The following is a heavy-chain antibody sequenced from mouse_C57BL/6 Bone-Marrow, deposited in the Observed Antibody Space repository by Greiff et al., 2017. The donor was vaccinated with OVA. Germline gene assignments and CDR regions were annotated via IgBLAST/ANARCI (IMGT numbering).Heavy chain of an antibody. V-gene: IGHV14-2*01. CDR2: IDPEDGDT. CDR1: GFNIKDYY. Sequence: VQLKESGAELVKPGASVKLSCTASGFNIKDYYMHWVKQRPEQGLEWIGRIDPEDGDTKYAQKFQGKATITADTSSNTAYLQLSSLTSEDTAVYYCARDYGSSRFAYWGQGTLVTVSA. CDR3: ARDYGSSRFAY. D-gene: IGHD1-1*01. J-gene: IGHJ3*01.